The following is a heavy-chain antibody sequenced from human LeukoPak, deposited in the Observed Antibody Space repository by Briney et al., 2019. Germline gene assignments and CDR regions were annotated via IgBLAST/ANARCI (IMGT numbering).Heavy chain of an antibody. Sequence: QAGGSLRLSCAASGFTFSSYSMNWVRQAPGKGLEWVSYISSSSSTIYYADSVKGRFTISRDNAKNSLYLQMNSLRAEDTAVYYCAREGGGRSITIFGVVLYYYYYMDVWGKGTTVTVSS. CDR1: GFTFSSYS. CDR2: ISSSSSTI. V-gene: IGHV3-48*04. CDR3: AREGGGRSITIFGVVLYYYYYMDV. D-gene: IGHD3-3*01. J-gene: IGHJ6*03.